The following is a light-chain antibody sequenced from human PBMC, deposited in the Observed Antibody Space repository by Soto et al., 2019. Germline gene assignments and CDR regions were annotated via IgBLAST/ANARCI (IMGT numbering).Light chain of an antibody. V-gene: IGKV3-15*01. CDR2: GAS. J-gene: IGKJ4*01. Sequence: EIVMTQSPATLSVSPGERATLSCRASQSVSSNLAWYQQKPGQAPRLLIYGASTRATGIPARFSGSGSGTEFTLTISSLQSEDFPVYYCQQYNNWFRTFGGGTKVDIK. CDR3: QQYNNWFRT. CDR1: QSVSSN.